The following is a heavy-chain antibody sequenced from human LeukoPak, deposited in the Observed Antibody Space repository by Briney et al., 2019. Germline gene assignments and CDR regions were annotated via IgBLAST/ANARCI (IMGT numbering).Heavy chain of an antibody. D-gene: IGHD3-22*01. J-gene: IGHJ5*02. Sequence: PGGSLRLSCAASGFTFSSYSMNWVRQAPGKGLEWVSSISSSSSYIYYADSVKGRFTISRDNAKNSLYLQMNSLRDEDTAVYYCARDLGTDDSSGYYPNWFDPWGQGTLVTVSS. CDR2: ISSSSSYI. CDR3: ARDLGTDDSSGYYPNWFDP. V-gene: IGHV3-21*01. CDR1: GFTFSSYS.